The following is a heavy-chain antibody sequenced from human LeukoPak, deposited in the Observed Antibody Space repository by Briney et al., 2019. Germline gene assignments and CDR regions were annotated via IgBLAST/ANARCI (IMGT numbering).Heavy chain of an antibody. J-gene: IGHJ4*02. Sequence: PGGSLRLSCATSRFTFSTYSMNWVRQAPGKGLEWVSGINWNGGSTGYADSVKGRFTISRDNAKNSLYLQMNSLRAEDTALYYCARDWDGYNPDYWGQGTLVTVSS. D-gene: IGHD5-24*01. CDR3: ARDWDGYNPDY. V-gene: IGHV3-20*04. CDR1: RFTFSTYS. CDR2: INWNGGST.